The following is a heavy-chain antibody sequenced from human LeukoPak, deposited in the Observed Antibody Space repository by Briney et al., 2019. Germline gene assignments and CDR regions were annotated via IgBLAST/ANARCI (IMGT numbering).Heavy chain of an antibody. CDR2: ISWNSGYI. CDR3: AKDIDPMIVGVGPDY. J-gene: IGHJ4*02. D-gene: IGHD3-22*01. V-gene: IGHV3-9*01. CDR1: GFTFDDYP. Sequence: GGSLRLSCAVSGFTFDDYPMHWVRQAPGKGLEWVAGISWNSGYIGYADSVKGRFTISRDNAKTSLFLQMNSLRVEDTAFYYCAKDIDPMIVGVGPDYWGQGTLVTVSS.